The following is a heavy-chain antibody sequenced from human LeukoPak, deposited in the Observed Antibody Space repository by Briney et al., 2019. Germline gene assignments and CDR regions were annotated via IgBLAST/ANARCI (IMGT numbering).Heavy chain of an antibody. CDR2: IIPIFGTA. CDR3: ARDVRGAAQFSDAFHI. CDR1: GGTFSSYS. Sequence: ASVKVSCKASGGTFSSYSISWVRQAPGQGLEWMGGIIPIFGTANYAQKFQGRVTITADKSTSTAYMDLSSLRSEDTAVYYCARDVRGAAQFSDAFHIWAKGQWSPSLQ. J-gene: IGHJ3*02. V-gene: IGHV1-69*06. D-gene: IGHD6-13*01.